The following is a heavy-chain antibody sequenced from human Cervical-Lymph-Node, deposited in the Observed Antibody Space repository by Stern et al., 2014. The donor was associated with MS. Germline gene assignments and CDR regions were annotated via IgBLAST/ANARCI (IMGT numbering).Heavy chain of an antibody. J-gene: IGHJ4*02. V-gene: IGHV5-51*01. D-gene: IGHD1-14*01. Sequence: VQLVQSGAELIRPGESLKISCKGSGFKFSIYWIAWVRQMPGKGLEWMGIIYPGDSETSYSPSFQGQVTMSADKSTSNDYLQWSSLNASDTAMYFCARQTTAWASDVWGQGTLVTVSS. CDR2: IYPGDSET. CDR3: ARQTTAWASDV. CDR1: GFKFSIYW.